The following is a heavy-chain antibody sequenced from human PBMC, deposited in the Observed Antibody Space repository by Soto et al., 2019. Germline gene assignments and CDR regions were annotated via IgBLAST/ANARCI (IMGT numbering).Heavy chain of an antibody. Sequence: QVQLVQSGAEVKEPGSSVKVSCKASGGTFSSYAISWVRQAPGQGLEWMGGIIPIFGTANYAQKFQGRVTITADESTSTAYMELSSLRSEDTAVYYCARGQVVEWELPNYGMDVWGQGTTVTVSS. CDR2: IIPIFGTA. CDR3: ARGQVVEWELPNYGMDV. V-gene: IGHV1-69*01. D-gene: IGHD1-26*01. CDR1: GGTFSSYA. J-gene: IGHJ6*02.